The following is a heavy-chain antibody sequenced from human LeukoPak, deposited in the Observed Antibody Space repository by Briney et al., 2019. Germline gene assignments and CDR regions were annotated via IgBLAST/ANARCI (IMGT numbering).Heavy chain of an antibody. D-gene: IGHD1-26*01. V-gene: IGHV3-48*01. CDR2: ISSSSSTI. CDR1: GFTFSSYS. Sequence: GGSLRLSCAASGFTFSSYSMNWVRQAPGKGLEWVSYISSSSSTIYYADSVKGRFTISRDNAKNSLYLQMNSLGAEDTAVYYCAKVASGSYYNWPFDYWGQGTLVTVSS. J-gene: IGHJ4*02. CDR3: AKVASGSYYNWPFDY.